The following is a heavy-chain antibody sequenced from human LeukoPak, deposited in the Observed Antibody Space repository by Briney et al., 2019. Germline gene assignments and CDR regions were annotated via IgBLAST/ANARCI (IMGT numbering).Heavy chain of an antibody. Sequence: PGGSLRLSCAASGFTFSSYSMNWVRQAPGKGLEWVSYISSSSSTIYYADSVKGRFTISRDNSKNTLYLQMNSLRAEDTAVYYCAKWGWYSSGWYNYWGQGTLVTVSS. CDR1: GFTFSSYS. V-gene: IGHV3-48*01. CDR2: ISSSSSTI. J-gene: IGHJ4*02. CDR3: AKWGWYSSGWYNY. D-gene: IGHD6-19*01.